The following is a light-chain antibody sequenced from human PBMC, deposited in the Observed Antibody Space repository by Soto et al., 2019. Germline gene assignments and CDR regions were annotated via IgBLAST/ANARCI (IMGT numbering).Light chain of an antibody. Sequence: EVVLTQSPGTLSLSPGERATLSCRASQTVSSSYLAWYQQKPGQAPRLLILGTSIRATGIPERFSGSGSGTDFTLTISSLEPEDFAVYYCHQYGYSPRTFGQGTKVDIK. CDR3: HQYGYSPRT. CDR1: QTVSSSY. V-gene: IGKV3-20*01. J-gene: IGKJ1*01. CDR2: GTS.